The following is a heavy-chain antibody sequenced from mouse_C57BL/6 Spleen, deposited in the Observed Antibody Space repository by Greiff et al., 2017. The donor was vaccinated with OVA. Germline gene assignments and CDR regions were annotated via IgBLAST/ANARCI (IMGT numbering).Heavy chain of an antibody. D-gene: IGHD3-2*02. CDR1: GYTFTNYW. CDR3: ARLDSSGDWYFDV. J-gene: IGHJ1*03. Sequence: QVQLQQSGAELVRPGTSVKMSCKASGYTFTNYWIGWAKQRPGHGLEWIGDIYPGGGYTNYNEKFKGKATLTADKSSSTAYMQFSSLTSEDSAIYYCARLDSSGDWYFDVWGTGTTVTVSS. V-gene: IGHV1-63*01. CDR2: IYPGGGYT.